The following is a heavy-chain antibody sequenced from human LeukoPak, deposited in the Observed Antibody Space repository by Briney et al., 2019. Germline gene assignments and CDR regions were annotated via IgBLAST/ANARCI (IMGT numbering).Heavy chain of an antibody. CDR1: GYTLTELS. CDR3: ATVAITMVRGASPLDY. D-gene: IGHD3-10*01. J-gene: IGHJ4*02. V-gene: IGHV1-24*01. Sequence: ASVKVSCKVSGYTLTELSMHWVRQAPGKGGEWMGGFDPEDGETIYAQKFQGRVTMTEDTSTDTAYMELSSLRSEDTAVYYCATVAITMVRGASPLDYWGQGTLVTVSS. CDR2: FDPEDGET.